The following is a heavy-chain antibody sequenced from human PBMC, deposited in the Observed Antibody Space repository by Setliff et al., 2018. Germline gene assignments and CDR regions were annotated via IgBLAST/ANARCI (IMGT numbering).Heavy chain of an antibody. CDR1: GGSFSGYY. J-gene: IGHJ6*02. V-gene: IGHV4-34*01. CDR2: INHNGDT. D-gene: IGHD3-10*01. Sequence: PSETLSLTCAVYGGSFSGYYWSWIRQPPGKGLEWIGEINHNGDTYFNPSLKSRVTISVDTSNHQFSLKLSSVTTADTAVYYCARSTYYYGSGSQVPYYYYYGMDVWGPGTTVTVSS. CDR3: ARSTYYYGSGSQVPYYYYYGMDV.